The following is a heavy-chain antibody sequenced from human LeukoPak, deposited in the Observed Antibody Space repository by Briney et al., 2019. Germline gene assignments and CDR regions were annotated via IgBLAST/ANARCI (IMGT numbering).Heavy chain of an antibody. J-gene: IGHJ4*02. CDR1: GGSFSGYY. CDR2: INHSGST. CDR3: ARVTASGRAPHFDY. D-gene: IGHD1-20*01. V-gene: IGHV4-34*01. Sequence: SETLSLTCAVYGGSFSGYYWSWIRQPPGKGLEWIGEINHSGSTNYNPSLKSRVTISVDTSKNQFSLKLSSVTAADTAVYYCARVTASGRAPHFDYWGQGTLVTVSS.